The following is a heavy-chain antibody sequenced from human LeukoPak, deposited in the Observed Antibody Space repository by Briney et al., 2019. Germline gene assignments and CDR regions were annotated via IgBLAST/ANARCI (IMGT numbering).Heavy chain of an antibody. CDR2: ISYDGSNK. D-gene: IGHD3-22*01. CDR1: GFTFSSYA. J-gene: IGHJ4*02. CDR3: ARDRGSSGYYSSFEY. Sequence: GGSLRLSCAASGFTFSSYAMHWVRQAPGKGLEWVAVISYDGSNKYYADSVKGRFTISRDNSKNTLYLQMNSLRAEDTAVYYCARDRGSSGYYSSFEYWGQGTLVTVSS. V-gene: IGHV3-30-3*01.